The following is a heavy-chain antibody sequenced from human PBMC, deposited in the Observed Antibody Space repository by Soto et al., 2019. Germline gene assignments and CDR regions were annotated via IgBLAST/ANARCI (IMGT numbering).Heavy chain of an antibody. J-gene: IGHJ5*02. CDR1: GYTFTSHD. D-gene: IGHD2-2*01. CDR2: MNPNSGHT. CDR3: ASDMSTT. Sequence: QVQLVQSGAEVKKPGASVKVSCKASGYTFTSHDINWMRQATGQGLEWMGWMNPNSGHTNYAQKFQGRVTMTRDTSISTASMELTNLRPEDTAIYYCASDMSTTWGQGTLVTVSS. V-gene: IGHV1-8*01.